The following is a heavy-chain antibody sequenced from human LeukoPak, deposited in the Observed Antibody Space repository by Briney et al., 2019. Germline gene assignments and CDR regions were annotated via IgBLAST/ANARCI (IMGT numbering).Heavy chain of an antibody. D-gene: IGHD3-16*01. J-gene: IGHJ4*02. Sequence: PSETLSLTCTVSGGSISSEGYYWAWIRQPPGKGLEWIGSIYYSGSTYHDPSLKSRVTISVDTSKNQFSLKLTSVTAADTAVYFCAREQSGSYANYWGQGTLVTVSS. CDR1: GGSISSEGYY. CDR3: AREQSGSYANY. V-gene: IGHV4-39*07. CDR2: IYYSGST.